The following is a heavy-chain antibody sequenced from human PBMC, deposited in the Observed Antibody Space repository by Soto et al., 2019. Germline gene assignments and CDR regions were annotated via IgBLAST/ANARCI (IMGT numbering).Heavy chain of an antibody. J-gene: IGHJ6*02. CDR3: ASGGYCSGGSCYPVSTGYGMDV. CDR2: IYYSGST. CDR1: GGSISSYY. D-gene: IGHD2-15*01. Sequence: SETLSLTCTVSGGSISSYYWSWIRQPPGKGLEWIGYIYYSGSTNYNPSLKSRVTISVDTSKNQFSLKLSSVTAADTAVYYCASGGYCSGGSCYPVSTGYGMDVWGQGTTVTVSS. V-gene: IGHV4-59*01.